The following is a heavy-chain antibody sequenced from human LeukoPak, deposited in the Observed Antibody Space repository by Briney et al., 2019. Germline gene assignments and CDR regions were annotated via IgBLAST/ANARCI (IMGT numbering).Heavy chain of an antibody. J-gene: IGHJ4*02. V-gene: IGHV4-34*01. CDR3: ARGRAKWLVHLDY. D-gene: IGHD6-19*01. CDR1: GGSFSGYY. Sequence: SETLSLTCAVYGGSFSGYYWSWIRQPPGKGLEWIGEINHSGSTNYNPSLKSRVTTSVDTSKNQFSLKLSSVTAADTAVYYCARGRAKWLVHLDYWGQGTLVTVSS. CDR2: INHSGST.